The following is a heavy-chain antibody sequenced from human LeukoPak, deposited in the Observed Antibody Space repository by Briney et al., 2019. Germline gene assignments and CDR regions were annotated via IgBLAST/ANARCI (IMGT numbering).Heavy chain of an antibody. CDR1: GGSLRGNNYF. Sequence: SETLSLTCTVSGGSLRGNNYFWTWIRQPAGKGLQWIGRVNTSGRTKYNPSLKSRVTISADTSENHFSLNLTSVTAADTAIYXCXRGLFGYGPQYYYYLDVWGKGTTVTVSS. CDR2: VNTSGRT. CDR3: XRGLFGYGPQYYYYLDV. V-gene: IGHV4-61*02. D-gene: IGHD3-16*01. J-gene: IGHJ6*03.